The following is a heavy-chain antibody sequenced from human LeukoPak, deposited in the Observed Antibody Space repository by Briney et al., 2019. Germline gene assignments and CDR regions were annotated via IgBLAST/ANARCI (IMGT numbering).Heavy chain of an antibody. CDR3: ARDLTDTAPGAFDI. CDR1: GFTFDDYA. CDR2: ISWNSGSI. J-gene: IGHJ3*02. V-gene: IGHV3-9*01. D-gene: IGHD5-18*01. Sequence: GGSLRLSCAASGFTFDDYAMHWVRQAPGKGLEWVSGISWNSGSIGYADSVKGRFTISRDNSKNTLYLQMNSLRAEDTAVYYCARDLTDTAPGAFDIWGQGTMVTVSS.